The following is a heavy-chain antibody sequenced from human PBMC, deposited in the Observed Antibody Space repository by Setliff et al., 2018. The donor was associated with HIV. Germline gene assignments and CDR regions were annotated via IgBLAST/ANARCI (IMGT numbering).Heavy chain of an antibody. D-gene: IGHD3-10*01. J-gene: IGHJ3*02. CDR1: GGSTRTSGYY. CDR3: ATSAESGFGIHWGVFNI. V-gene: IGHV4-39*01. Sequence: SETLSLTCTVSGGSTRTSGYYWGWIRQPPGKGREWIGSIYSSGSTYYNPSLKSRVSISVDTSKNQLSLKLRSVTAADTAVYYCATSAESGFGIHWGVFNIWGQGTRVTVSS. CDR2: IYSSGST.